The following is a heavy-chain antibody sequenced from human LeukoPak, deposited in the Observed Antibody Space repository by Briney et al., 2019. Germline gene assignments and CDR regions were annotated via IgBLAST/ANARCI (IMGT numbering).Heavy chain of an antibody. CDR2: ISAYNGNT. Sequence: ASVKVSCKASGYTFTSYGISWVRQAPGQGLEWMGWISAYNGNTNYAQKLQGRVTMTTDTSTSTAYMELRSLRSDDTAVYYCARGPENDCSSTSRYTAFWAWFDPWGQGTLVTVSS. V-gene: IGHV1-18*01. J-gene: IGHJ5*02. D-gene: IGHD2-2*02. CDR1: GYTFTSYG. CDR3: ARGPENDCSSTSRYTAFWAWFDP.